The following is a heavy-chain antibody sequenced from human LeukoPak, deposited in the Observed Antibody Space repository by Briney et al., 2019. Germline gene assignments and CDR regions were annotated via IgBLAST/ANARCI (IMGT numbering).Heavy chain of an antibody. D-gene: IGHD5-18*01. Sequence: GGSLRLSCAASGFTFSSYSMNWVRQAPGKGLEWVSSISSSSSYIYYADSAKGRFTISRDNAKNSLYLQMNSLRAEDTAVYYCARARIQLWTPEGFPYYFDYWGQGTLVTVSS. CDR3: ARARIQLWTPEGFPYYFDY. J-gene: IGHJ4*02. CDR2: ISSSSSYI. CDR1: GFTFSSYS. V-gene: IGHV3-21*01.